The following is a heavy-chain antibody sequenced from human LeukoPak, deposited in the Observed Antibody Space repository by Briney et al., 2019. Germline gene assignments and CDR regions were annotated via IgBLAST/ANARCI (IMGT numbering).Heavy chain of an antibody. CDR1: GFTVSSNY. CDR3: ARSRIVVVPAAVGGYDY. Sequence: PGGSLRLSCAASGFTVSSNYMSWVRQAPGKGLEWVANIKQDGSEKYYVDSVKGRFTISRDNAKNSLYLQMNSLRAEDTAVYYCARSRIVVVPAAVGGYDYWGQGTLVTVSS. V-gene: IGHV3-7*01. D-gene: IGHD2-2*01. J-gene: IGHJ4*02. CDR2: IKQDGSEK.